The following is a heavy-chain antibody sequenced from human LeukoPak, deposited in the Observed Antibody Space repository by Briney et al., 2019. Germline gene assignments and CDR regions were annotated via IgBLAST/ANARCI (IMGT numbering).Heavy chain of an antibody. V-gene: IGHV4-38-2*02. J-gene: IGHJ4*02. CDR3: ASNTGTVFDY. CDR2: IYHSGST. CDR1: GYSITSGYY. Sequence: SETLSLTCIVSGYSITSGYYWGWIRQPPGKGLEWIGSIYHSGSTYYNPSLKSRVTISVDTSKHQFSLNLTSVTAADTAVYYCASNTGTVFDYWGQGALVTVSS. D-gene: IGHD7-27*01.